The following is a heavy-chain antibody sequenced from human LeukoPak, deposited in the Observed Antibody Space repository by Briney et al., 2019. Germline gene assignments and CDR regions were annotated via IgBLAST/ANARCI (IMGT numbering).Heavy chain of an antibody. CDR2: IYYSGST. J-gene: IGHJ4*02. CDR3: ARRQGDY. Sequence: SENLSLTCTVSGGSISSYYWSWIRPPPGKGLEWIGYIYYSGSTNYNPSLKSRVTISVDTSKNQFSLKLSSVTAADTAVYYCARRQGDYWGQGTLVTVSS. V-gene: IGHV4-59*01. CDR1: GGSISSYY.